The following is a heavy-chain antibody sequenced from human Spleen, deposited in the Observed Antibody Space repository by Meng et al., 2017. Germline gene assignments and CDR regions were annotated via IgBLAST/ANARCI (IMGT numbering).Heavy chain of an antibody. CDR1: GFTFDDYA. J-gene: IGHJ5*02. V-gene: IGHV3-9*01. CDR3: AKAPAAFWSSYSSGGWFDP. D-gene: IGHD3-3*01. CDR2: ISWNSGSV. Sequence: SLKISCAASGFTFDDYAMYWVRQAPGKGLEWVSGISWNSGSVGYADSVKGRFTISRDNAKNSLYLQMNSLRAEDTALYYCAKAPAAFWSSYSSGGWFDPWGQGTLVTVSS.